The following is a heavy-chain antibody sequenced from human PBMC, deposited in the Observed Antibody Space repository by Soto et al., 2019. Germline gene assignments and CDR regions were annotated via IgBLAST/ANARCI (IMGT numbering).Heavy chain of an antibody. V-gene: IGHV3-9*01. CDR3: AKDMKQTPDDAFDI. J-gene: IGHJ3*02. Sequence: GGSLRLSCAASGFTFSSDAMHWLRQAPGKGLEWVSRISWNSGTIDYADSVKGRFTISRENAKNSLYLQMNGLRAEDTALYYCAKDMKQTPDDAFDIWGQGTMVTVSS. CDR2: ISWNSGTI. CDR1: GFTFSSDA.